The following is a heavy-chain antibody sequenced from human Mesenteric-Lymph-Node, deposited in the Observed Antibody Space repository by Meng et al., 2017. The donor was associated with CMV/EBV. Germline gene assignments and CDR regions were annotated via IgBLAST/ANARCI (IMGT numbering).Heavy chain of an antibody. CDR2: IKQDGSEK. V-gene: IGHV3-7*01. D-gene: IGHD3-3*01. CDR1: GFTFSSYW. Sequence: GGSLRLSCAASGFTFSSYWMSWVRQAPGKGLEWVANIKQDGSEKYYVDSVKGRFTISRDNAKNSLYLQMNSLRAEDTAVYYCARDQGIYDFWSGYFNGGYYYYGMDVWGQGTTVTVSS. J-gene: IGHJ6*02. CDR3: ARDQGIYDFWSGYFNGGYYYYGMDV.